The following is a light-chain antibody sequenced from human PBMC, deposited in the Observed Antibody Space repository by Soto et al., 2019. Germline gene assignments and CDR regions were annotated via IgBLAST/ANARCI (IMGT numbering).Light chain of an antibody. CDR1: SSDVGGYNY. V-gene: IGLV2-14*01. J-gene: IGLJ1*01. CDR3: SSYTSSSTPYV. Sequence: QSVLTQPASVSGSPGQSITISCTGTSSDVGGYNYVSWYQQHPVKAPKLMIYDVTNRPSGVSDRFSGSKSGNTASLTISGLQAEDEADDYCSSYTSSSTPYVFGTGTKLTVL. CDR2: DVT.